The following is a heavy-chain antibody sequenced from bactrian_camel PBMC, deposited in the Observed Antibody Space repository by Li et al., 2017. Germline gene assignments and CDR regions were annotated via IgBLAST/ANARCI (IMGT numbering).Heavy chain of an antibody. CDR1: PSTYDNHC. V-gene: IGHV3S60*01. CDR3: ASAAYNSNWSRLEKRYYTY. CDR2: IDGSGQFT. D-gene: IGHD6*01. J-gene: IGHJ4*01. Sequence: HVQLVESGGGSVQVGGSLTLSCAASPSTYDNHCMGWFRQVQGTRREAVARIDGSGQFTFYHDSVKGRFTISRADNTLYLQMNGLKPEDSAMYYCASAAYNSNWSRLEKRYYTYWGQGTQVTVS.